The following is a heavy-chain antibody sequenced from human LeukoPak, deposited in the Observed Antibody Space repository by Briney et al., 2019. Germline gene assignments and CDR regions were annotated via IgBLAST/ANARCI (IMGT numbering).Heavy chain of an antibody. Sequence: GASVNVSCKASGYTLTSYGISCVRQAPGQGREWMGWISAYNGNTNYARKLQGRVTMTTDSSTSTAYMELRRLRSDDTAVYYCARMGHNWNVCGAYYYYYGMDVWGQGTTVTVSS. V-gene: IGHV1-18*01. D-gene: IGHD1-1*01. CDR1: GYTLTSYG. CDR2: ISAYNGNT. J-gene: IGHJ6*02. CDR3: ARMGHNWNVCGAYYYYYGMDV.